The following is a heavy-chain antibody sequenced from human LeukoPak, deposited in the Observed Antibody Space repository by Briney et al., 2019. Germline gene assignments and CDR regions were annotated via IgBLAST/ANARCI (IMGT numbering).Heavy chain of an antibody. D-gene: IGHD3-10*01. V-gene: IGHV4-31*03. CDR2: IYYSGST. Sequence: SQTLSLTCTVSGGSISSGDYYWSWIRQHPGKGLEWIGYIYYSGSTYYNPSLKSRVTISVDTSKNQFSLKLSSVTAADTAVYYCARVGEAMVRGVISYYFDYWGQGTLVTVSS. J-gene: IGHJ4*02. CDR1: GGSISSGDYY. CDR3: ARVGEAMVRGVISYYFDY.